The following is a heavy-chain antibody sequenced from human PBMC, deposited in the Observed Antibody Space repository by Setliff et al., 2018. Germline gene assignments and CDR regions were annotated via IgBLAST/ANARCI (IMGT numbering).Heavy chain of an antibody. CDR2: ISAYNGNT. V-gene: IGHV1-18*01. Sequence: ASVKVSCKASGYTFTSYGISWVRQAPGQGLEWMGWISAYNGNTNYAQKLQGRVTMTTDTSTSTAYMELRSLRSDDTAVYYCARGRSDGRITIFGVVISSPGPRALYFDYWGQGTLVTVSS. CDR3: ARGRSDGRITIFGVVISSPGPRALYFDY. CDR1: GYTFTSYG. J-gene: IGHJ4*02. D-gene: IGHD3-3*01.